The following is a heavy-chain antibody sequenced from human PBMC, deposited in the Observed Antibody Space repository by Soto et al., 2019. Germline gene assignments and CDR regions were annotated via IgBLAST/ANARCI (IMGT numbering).Heavy chain of an antibody. CDR1: GGSISSYY. V-gene: IGHV4-59*08. D-gene: IGHD1-7*01. J-gene: IGHJ4*02. CDR3: ARFPYNWNYDY. CDR2: IYYSGST. Sequence: SETLSLTCTVSGGSISSYYWSWIRQPPGKGLEWIGYIYYSGSTNYNPSLKSRVTISVDTSKNQFSLKLSSVTAADTAVYYCARFPYNWNYDYWGQGTLVTVSS.